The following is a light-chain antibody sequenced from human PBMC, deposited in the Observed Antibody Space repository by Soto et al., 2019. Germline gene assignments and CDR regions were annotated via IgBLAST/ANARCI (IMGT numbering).Light chain of an antibody. CDR1: QGISNY. J-gene: IGKJ1*01. CDR2: AAS. Sequence: DIQMTQSPVSLSASVGDRVTITCRASQGISNYLAWYQQKPGKVPKLLIYAASTLQSGVPSRFSGSGSGADFNLTISGLQPEDVATYYCQKYNSAPWTFGQGTKVEIK. V-gene: IGKV1-27*01. CDR3: QKYNSAPWT.